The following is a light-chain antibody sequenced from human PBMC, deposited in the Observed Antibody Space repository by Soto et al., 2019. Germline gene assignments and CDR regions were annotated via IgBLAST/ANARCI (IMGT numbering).Light chain of an antibody. Sequence: QSALTQPASVSGSAGQSITISCTGTSSDVGAYNCVSWYQHHPGKAPKLMIYEVIHRPSGVSNRFSGFKSGNTASLTISGLQAEDEADDHCSSHTTSGSLVFGGGTKVTVL. J-gene: IGLJ3*02. CDR2: EVI. CDR1: SSDVGAYNC. CDR3: SSHTTSGSLV. V-gene: IGLV2-14*01.